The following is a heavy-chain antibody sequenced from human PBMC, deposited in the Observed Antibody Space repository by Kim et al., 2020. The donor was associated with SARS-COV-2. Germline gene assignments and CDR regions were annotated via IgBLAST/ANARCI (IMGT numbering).Heavy chain of an antibody. V-gene: IGHV4-39*01. D-gene: IGHD3-10*01. Sequence: CTPSLKRLVTLSVDTSKNQFSLKLSSVTSADTAVYYCARVRGSESAPFDYWGQGTLVTVSS. CDR3: ARVRGSESAPFDY. J-gene: IGHJ4*02.